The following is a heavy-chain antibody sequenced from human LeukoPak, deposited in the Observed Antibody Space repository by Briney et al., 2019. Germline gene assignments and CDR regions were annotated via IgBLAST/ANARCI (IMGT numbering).Heavy chain of an antibody. Sequence: ASVKVSCKASGYTFTDYYIHWVRQAPGQGLEWMGWINPNSGGTHYAQKFQGRVTVTRDTSISTAYMELSRLRYDDTALYYCARAGSTSRQIIGSYYYCMDVWAKGTTVTVSS. CDR2: INPNSGGT. D-gene: IGHD2-2*01. CDR1: GYTFTDYY. CDR3: ARAGSTSRQIIGSYYYCMDV. J-gene: IGHJ6*03. V-gene: IGHV1-2*02.